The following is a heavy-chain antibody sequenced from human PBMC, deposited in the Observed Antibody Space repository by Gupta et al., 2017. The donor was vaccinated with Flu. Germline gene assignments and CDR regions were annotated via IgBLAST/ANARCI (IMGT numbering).Heavy chain of an antibody. J-gene: IGHJ4*02. V-gene: IGHV4-4*02. CDR1: GGSISSSNW. CDR2: IYHSENT. D-gene: IGHD1-26*01. CDR3: ARVKNVPVGAPLDY. Sequence: QVQLQESGPGLVKPSGTLSLTCGVSGGSISSSNWWSWVRQSPGKGLEWIGEIYHSENTNYNPSLKSRVTISVDKSKNQFSLKLTSVTAADTAVYYCARVKNVPVGAPLDYWGQGILVTVSS.